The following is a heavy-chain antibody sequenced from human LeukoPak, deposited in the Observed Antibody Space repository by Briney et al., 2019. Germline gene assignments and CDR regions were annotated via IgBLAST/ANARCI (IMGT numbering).Heavy chain of an antibody. CDR3: SREDY. CDR2: INPNSGGT. J-gene: IGHJ4*02. CDR1: GYTFTDYY. V-gene: IGHV1-2*02. Sequence: ASVKVSCKASGYTFTDYYLHWVRQAPGQGLEWAGWINPNSGGTNYAQKFQGRVTMTRDTSISTVYMELSRLRSDDTAVYYCSREDYWGQGTLVTVSS.